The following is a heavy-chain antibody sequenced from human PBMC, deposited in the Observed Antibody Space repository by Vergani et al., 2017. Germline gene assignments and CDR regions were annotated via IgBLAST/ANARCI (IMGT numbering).Heavy chain of an antibody. D-gene: IGHD5-18*01. CDR3: ASHGGYSYAFDY. CDR2: IYYSGST. J-gene: IGHJ4*02. Sequence: QVQLQESGPGLVKPSETLSLTCTVPRGSISSYYWSWIRQPPGKGLEWIGYIYYSGSTNYNPSLKSRVTITVDTSKNQFYLKLSCVTAADTAVYYCASHGGYSYAFDYWGQGTLVTVSS. CDR1: RGSISSYY. V-gene: IGHV4-59*01.